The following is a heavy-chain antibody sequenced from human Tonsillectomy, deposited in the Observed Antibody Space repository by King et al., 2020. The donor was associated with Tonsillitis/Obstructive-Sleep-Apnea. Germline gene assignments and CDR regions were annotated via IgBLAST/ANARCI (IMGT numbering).Heavy chain of an antibody. V-gene: IGHV4-59*01. J-gene: IGHJ4*02. CDR2: IYYSGST. Sequence: QLQESGPGLVKPSETLSLTCTVSGGSISSYYWSWLRQPPGKGLEWIGYIYYSGSTNYNPSTKSRVTIPVDTSKNQFSLKLRSVTAADTAVYYCARGYYYASSGHWGQGTLVTVSS. CDR3: ARGYYYASSGH. CDR1: GGSISSYY. D-gene: IGHD3-22*01.